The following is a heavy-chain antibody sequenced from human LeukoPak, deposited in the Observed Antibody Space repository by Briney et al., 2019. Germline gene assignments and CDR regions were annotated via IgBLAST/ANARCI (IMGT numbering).Heavy chain of an antibody. V-gene: IGHV3-23*01. Sequence: SGGSLRLSCAASGFTFKTYAMSWVRQAPGKGLEWVSGIRSSGDSTYYADSVKGRFTISRDNSRNTLYLQMNSLSAEDTAVYYCAKEVRESAWFYFDYWGQGTLATVSS. CDR1: GFTFKTYA. D-gene: IGHD3-10*01. J-gene: IGHJ4*02. CDR3: AKEVRESAWFYFDY. CDR2: IRSSGDST.